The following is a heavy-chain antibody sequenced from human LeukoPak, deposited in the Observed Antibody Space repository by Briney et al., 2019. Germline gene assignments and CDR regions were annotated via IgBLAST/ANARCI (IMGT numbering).Heavy chain of an antibody. CDR2: VSGSGDST. J-gene: IGHJ3*02. CDR3: ATDPGEWEPI. D-gene: IGHD1-26*01. CDR1: GFTFSNYA. V-gene: IGHV3-23*01. Sequence: GGSLRLSCEASGFTFSNYAMSWVRQAPGEGLQWVSSVSGSGDSTYYTDSVKGRFTISRDSSKNTLYLQMNSLRAEDTAVYYCATDPGEWEPIWGQGTMVTVSS.